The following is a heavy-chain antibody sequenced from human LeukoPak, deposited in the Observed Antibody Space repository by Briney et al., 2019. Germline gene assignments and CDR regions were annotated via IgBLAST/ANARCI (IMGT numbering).Heavy chain of an antibody. Sequence: GGSLRLSCAASGFPFGDFAITGVRQVPGGGRQWVSTITRSGQNTYYADSVKGRFTISRDDYKGMLYLQMNSLRAEDTAMYYCVKDDYCSIPGCVIDAYVVWGQGTVVTVSS. CDR1: GFPFGDFA. CDR2: ITRSGQNT. J-gene: IGHJ3*01. CDR3: VKDDYCSIPGCVIDAYVV. D-gene: IGHD4-11*01. V-gene: IGHV3-23*01.